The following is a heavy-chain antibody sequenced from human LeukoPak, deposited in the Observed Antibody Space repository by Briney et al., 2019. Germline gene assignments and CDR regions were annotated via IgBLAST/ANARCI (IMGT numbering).Heavy chain of an antibody. J-gene: IGHJ4*02. V-gene: IGHV3-23*01. CDR2: IRDGGTTS. D-gene: IGHD3-10*01. CDR1: GFSFNNYA. CDR3: AKEYGNYGSGRYYYFDY. Sequence: GGSLRLSCATSGFSFNNYAMGWVRQAPGKGLEWVSAIRDGGTTSYYADSVKGRFTITRDNSKSTLYLVMNSLRAEDTAVYYCAKEYGNYGSGRYYYFDYWGQGTLVTVSS.